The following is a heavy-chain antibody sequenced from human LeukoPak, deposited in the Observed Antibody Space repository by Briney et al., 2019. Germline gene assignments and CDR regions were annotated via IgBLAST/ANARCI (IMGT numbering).Heavy chain of an antibody. CDR3: ATVSTYYYYYYMDV. D-gene: IGHD5/OR15-5a*01. CDR1: GYSISSGYF. J-gene: IGHJ6*03. Sequence: SETLSLTCTVSGYSISSGYFWGWIRQPPGKGLECIGTIYHSGSTYYNPSLKSRVTISVDTSKNQFSLKLNSVTAADTAVYYCATVSTYYYYYYMDVWGKGTTVTVSS. V-gene: IGHV4-38-2*02. CDR2: IYHSGST.